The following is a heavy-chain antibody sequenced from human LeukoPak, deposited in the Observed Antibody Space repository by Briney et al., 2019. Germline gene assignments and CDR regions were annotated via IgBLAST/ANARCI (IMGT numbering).Heavy chain of an antibody. CDR1: GFTHSSYG. CDR3: AKDHLGYCSSTSCSGGSDY. J-gene: IGHJ4*02. Sequence: GGSLRLSCAASGFTHSSYGMHWVRQAPGKGLEGVAFIRYDGSNKYYADAVKGRFTISRDNSKNTLYLQMNSLRAEDTAVYYCAKDHLGYCSSTSCSGGSDYWGQGTLVTVSS. CDR2: IRYDGSNK. D-gene: IGHD2-2*01. V-gene: IGHV3-30*02.